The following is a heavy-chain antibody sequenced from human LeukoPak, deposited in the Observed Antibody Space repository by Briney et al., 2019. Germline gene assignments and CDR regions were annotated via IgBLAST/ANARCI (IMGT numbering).Heavy chain of an antibody. CDR2: INPNSGGA. Sequence: ASVKVSCKASGYTFTSYYMHWVRQAPGQGLEWMGWINPNSGGANYAQKFQGRVTMTRDTSISTAYMELSRLRSDDTAVYYCARETTYYYYYYMDVWGKGTTVTVSS. CDR1: GYTFTSYY. CDR3: ARETTYYYYYYMDV. D-gene: IGHD4-11*01. J-gene: IGHJ6*03. V-gene: IGHV1-2*02.